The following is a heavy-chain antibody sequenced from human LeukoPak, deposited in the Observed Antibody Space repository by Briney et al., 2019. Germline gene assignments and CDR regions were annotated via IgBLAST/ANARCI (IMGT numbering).Heavy chain of an antibody. CDR1: GDSISSSTYS. V-gene: IGHV4-39*01. Sequence: SETLSLTCTVSGDSISSSTYSWGWIRQPPRMGLEWIGSIFYSGTTYYNPSLKSRVTISVDTSENQFSLKLSSMTAADTAVYYCARHRWTGTFNFDYWGQGTLVTVSS. CDR2: IFYSGTT. D-gene: IGHD1-1*01. CDR3: ARHRWTGTFNFDY. J-gene: IGHJ4*02.